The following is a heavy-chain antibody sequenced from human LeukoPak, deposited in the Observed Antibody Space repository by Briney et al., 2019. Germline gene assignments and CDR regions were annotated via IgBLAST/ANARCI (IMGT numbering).Heavy chain of an antibody. V-gene: IGHV3-64*01. CDR1: GFTFSSYA. Sequence: GGSLRLSCAASGFTFSSYAMHWVRQAPGKGLEYVSAISSNGDSTYYANSVKGTLPISTDNSKTPMYLPVGSPRAEDMSVYYCARGKARIHYPTDYWGQGTLVTVSS. CDR3: ARGKARIHYPTDY. CDR2: ISSNGDST. D-gene: IGHD2-15*01. J-gene: IGHJ4*02.